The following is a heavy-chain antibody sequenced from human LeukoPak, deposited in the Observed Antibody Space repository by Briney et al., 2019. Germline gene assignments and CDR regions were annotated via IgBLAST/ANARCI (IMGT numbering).Heavy chain of an antibody. D-gene: IGHD6-13*01. Sequence: GGSLRLSCAASGFTFSDYYMSWIRQAPGKGLEWIGRIKSKRDGGTTDYAAPVQGRFAMSRDDSQNTVYLQMNSLKTADTAVYYCTTDGGIGPSPIFDYWGQGTLLTVS. CDR1: GFTFSDYY. CDR2: IKSKRDGGTT. V-gene: IGHV3-15*01. J-gene: IGHJ4*02. CDR3: TTDGGIGPSPIFDY.